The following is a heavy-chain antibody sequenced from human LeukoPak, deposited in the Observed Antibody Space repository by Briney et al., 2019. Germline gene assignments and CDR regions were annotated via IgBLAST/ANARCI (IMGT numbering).Heavy chain of an antibody. CDR2: INSDGSST. V-gene: IGHV3-74*01. Sequence: PGGSLRLSCAASGFTFSSYWMHWVRQAPGKGLVWVSRINSDGSSTSCADSVKGRFTISRDNAKNTLYLQMNSLRAEDTAVYYCARSCSSTSCYSRFDPWGQGTLVTVSS. CDR3: ARSCSSTSCYSRFDP. CDR1: GFTFSSYW. D-gene: IGHD2-2*02. J-gene: IGHJ5*02.